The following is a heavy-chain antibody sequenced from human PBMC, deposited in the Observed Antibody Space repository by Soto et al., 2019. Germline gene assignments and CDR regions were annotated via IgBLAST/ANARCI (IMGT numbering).Heavy chain of an antibody. J-gene: IGHJ4*02. CDR1: GGYISSSYW. CDR2: IYHSGST. D-gene: IGHD2-15*01. CDR3: AKDPKYCSAGTCYSLGFDY. V-gene: IGHV4-4*02. Sequence: PSETLSLTCAVSGGYISSSYWWSWVRQPPGKGLEWIGQIYHSGSTNYNPSLKSRVTISVDQSKNQFSLKVSSVTAADTAVYYCAKDPKYCSAGTCYSLGFDYWGRGTLVTVSS.